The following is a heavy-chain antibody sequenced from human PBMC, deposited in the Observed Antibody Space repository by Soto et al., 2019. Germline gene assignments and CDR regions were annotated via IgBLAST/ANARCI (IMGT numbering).Heavy chain of an antibody. CDR2: ISGSGGST. D-gene: IGHD3-9*01. Sequence: PGGSLRLSCAASGFTFSSYAMSWVRQAPGKGLEWVSAISGSGGSTYYADSVKGRFTISRDNSKNTLYLQMNSLRAEDTAVYYCAKDLSRYFDWLEGKGNPADAFDIWGQGTMVPVSS. CDR3: AKDLSRYFDWLEGKGNPADAFDI. CDR1: GFTFSSYA. J-gene: IGHJ3*02. V-gene: IGHV3-23*01.